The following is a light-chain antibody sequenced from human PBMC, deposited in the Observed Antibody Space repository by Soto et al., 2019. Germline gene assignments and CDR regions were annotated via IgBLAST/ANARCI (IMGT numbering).Light chain of an antibody. CDR1: SSDLGGYHY. V-gene: IGLV2-14*03. J-gene: IGLJ2*01. Sequence: QSALTQPASVSGSPGQSVTISCTGTSSDLGGYHYVSWYQQHPGKAPKLVIYDVSDRPSGVSNRFSGSNSANTASLTISGLQADDEADYYCSSYTSSSTHVLFGGGTKLTVL. CDR3: SSYTSSSTHVL. CDR2: DVS.